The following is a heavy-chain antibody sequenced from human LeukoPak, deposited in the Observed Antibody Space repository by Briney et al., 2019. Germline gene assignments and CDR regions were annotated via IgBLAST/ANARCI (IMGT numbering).Heavy chain of an antibody. CDR3: AREVGQLGSYYYYGMDV. Sequence: PSETLSLTCAVYGGSFSGYYWSWIRQPPGKGLEWIGEINHSGSTNYNPSLKSRVTISVDTSKNQFSLKLSSVTAADTAVYYCAREVGQLGSYYYYGMDVWGQGTTVTVSS. D-gene: IGHD6-13*01. CDR2: INHSGST. CDR1: GGSFSGYY. V-gene: IGHV4-34*01. J-gene: IGHJ6*02.